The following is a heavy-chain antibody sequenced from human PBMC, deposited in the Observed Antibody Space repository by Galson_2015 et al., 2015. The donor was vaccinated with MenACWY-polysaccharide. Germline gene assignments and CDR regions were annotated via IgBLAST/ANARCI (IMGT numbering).Heavy chain of an antibody. J-gene: IGHJ4*03. CDR2: RGRDGGL. CDR1: GFSFSAYG. V-gene: IGHV3-23*01. CDR3: ATVGPRSSLTIGLDY. D-gene: IGHD6-13*01. Sequence: SLRLSCAASGFSFSAYGMSWVRQAPGRGLEWVSGRGRDGGLYYADSVKGRFTVSRDNSKNTLYLQMNNLRAEDTAVYYCATVGPRSSLTIGLDYWSPETLVSVSS.